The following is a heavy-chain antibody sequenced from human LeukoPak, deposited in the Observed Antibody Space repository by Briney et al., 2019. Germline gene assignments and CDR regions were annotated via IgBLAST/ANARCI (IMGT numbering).Heavy chain of an antibody. CDR2: ISYDGSNK. CDR3: AKDRDVNTYFDY. J-gene: IGHJ4*02. D-gene: IGHD3-10*01. V-gene: IGHV3-30*18. CDR1: GFTFSSYG. Sequence: GGSLRLSCAASGFTFSSYGMHWVCQAPRKGLEWVAVISYDGSNKYYSDSVKGRFTISRDNSKNKLYLQMNSLRAEDTAVYYCAKDRDVNTYFDYWGQGALVTVSS.